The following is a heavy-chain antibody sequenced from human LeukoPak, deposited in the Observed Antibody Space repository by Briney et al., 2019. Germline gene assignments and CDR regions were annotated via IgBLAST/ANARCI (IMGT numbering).Heavy chain of an antibody. V-gene: IGHV1-2*02. Sequence: ASVKVSCKASGYTFTGYYMHWVRKAPGQGLEWMGWINPNSGGTNYAQKFQGRVTMTRDTSISTAYMELSRLRSDDTAVYYCARVLRGYDYFDYWGQGTLVTVSS. CDR1: GYTFTGYY. D-gene: IGHD5-12*01. CDR2: INPNSGGT. CDR3: ARVLRGYDYFDY. J-gene: IGHJ4*02.